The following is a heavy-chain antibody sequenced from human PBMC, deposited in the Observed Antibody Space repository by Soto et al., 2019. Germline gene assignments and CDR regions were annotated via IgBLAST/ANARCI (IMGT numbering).Heavy chain of an antibody. CDR1: GYTFTSYA. J-gene: IGHJ4*02. Sequence: QVQLVQSGAEVKKAGASVKVSCKASGYTFTSYAVNWVRQAPGQRLEWVGWINPVNGDTRYSEEFQNRVTITRDTSATAAYRELTSLTSEDSAVYYCASRPGLEQWLVFDYWGQGTLVTVSS. D-gene: IGHD6-19*01. V-gene: IGHV1-3*01. CDR3: ASRPGLEQWLVFDY. CDR2: INPVNGDT.